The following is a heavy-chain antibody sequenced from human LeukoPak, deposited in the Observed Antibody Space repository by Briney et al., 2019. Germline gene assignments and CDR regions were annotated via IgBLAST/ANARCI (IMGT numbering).Heavy chain of an antibody. CDR1: GGSISSGGYY. J-gene: IGHJ4*02. CDR2: IYYSGST. CDR3: ARGVGDYSNYWVAY. Sequence: LSETLSLTCTVSGGSISSGGYYWSWIRQHPGKGLEWIGYIYYSGSTYYNPSLKSRVTISVDTSKNQFSLKLSSVTAADTAVYYCARGVGDYSNYWVAYWGQGTLVTVSS. V-gene: IGHV4-31*03. D-gene: IGHD4-11*01.